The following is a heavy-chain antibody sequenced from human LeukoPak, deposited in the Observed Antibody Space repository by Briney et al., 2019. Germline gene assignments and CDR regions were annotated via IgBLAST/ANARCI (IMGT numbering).Heavy chain of an antibody. V-gene: IGHV3-53*01. Sequence: PGGSLRLSCAASGFTVSSNYMSWVRQAPGKGLERVSIIYSAGSTYYADSVRGRFTISRDSSKNTVSLQMNSLRVDDTAVYFCASGGTGARKYYSDPFHYWGQGTLVTVSS. D-gene: IGHD3-10*01. CDR1: GFTVSSNY. CDR2: IYSAGST. J-gene: IGHJ4*02. CDR3: ASGGTGARKYYSDPFHY.